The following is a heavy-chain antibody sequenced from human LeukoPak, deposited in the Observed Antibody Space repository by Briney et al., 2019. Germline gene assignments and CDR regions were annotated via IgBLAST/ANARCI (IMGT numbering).Heavy chain of an antibody. D-gene: IGHD3-16*02. J-gene: IGHJ6*02. CDR3: AREEHDYVWGSYRYYYYYGIDV. CDR2: ISFDGSNE. Sequence: GGSLRLSCVVSGFTFNSCWMNWVRQSPGRGLEWVSFISFDGSNEFYADSLKGRFTISRDNPKDTLYLQMDSLRAEDTALYYCAREEHDYVWGSYRYYYYYGIDVWGQGTTVTVSS. V-gene: IGHV3-30*03. CDR1: GFTFNSCW.